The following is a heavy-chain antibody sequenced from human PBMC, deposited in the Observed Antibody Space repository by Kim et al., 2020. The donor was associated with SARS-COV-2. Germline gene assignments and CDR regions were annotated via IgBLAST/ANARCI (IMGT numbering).Heavy chain of an antibody. CDR2: ISWNSGSI. V-gene: IGHV3-9*01. CDR1: GFTFDDYA. J-gene: IGHJ4*02. CDR3: AKAFYGLLNDLWGGYFDY. D-gene: IGHD3-16*01. Sequence: GGSLRLSCAASGFTFDDYAMHWVRQAPGKGLEWVSGISWNSGSIGYADSVKGRFTISRDNAKNSLYLQMNSLRAEDTALYYCAKAFYGLLNDLWGGYFDYWGQGTLVTVSS.